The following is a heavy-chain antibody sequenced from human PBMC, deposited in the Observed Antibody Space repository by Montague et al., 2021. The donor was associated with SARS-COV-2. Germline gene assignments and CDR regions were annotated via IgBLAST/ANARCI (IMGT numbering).Heavy chain of an antibody. V-gene: IGHV4-34*01. CDR3: ARGGTYHYGMDV. CDR1: GGSFSGYY. J-gene: IGHJ6*02. Sequence: SETLSLTCAVYGGSFSGYYWSWIRQPPGKGLEWIGEISHSGSTNYDPSLESRVTISIDTSKNQFSLQLSSVTAADTAVYYCARGGTYHYGMDVWGQGTTVAVSS. CDR2: ISHSGST. D-gene: IGHD3-10*01.